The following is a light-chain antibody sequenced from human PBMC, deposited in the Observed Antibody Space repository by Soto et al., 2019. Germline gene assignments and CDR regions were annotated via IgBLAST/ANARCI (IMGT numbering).Light chain of an antibody. CDR2: EVF. Sequence: DIVMTQTPLSLSVTVGQPASISCKSSQSLLHSDGQTYLYWYVQKPGQPPQLLIYEVFIRLPGVPDRFRGSGSGTDFTRTISRVEAEDVGVYYCLGSVQLPWTFGQGTKL. V-gene: IGKV2D-29*01. J-gene: IGKJ1*01. CDR3: LGSVQLPWT. CDR1: QSLLHSDGQTY.